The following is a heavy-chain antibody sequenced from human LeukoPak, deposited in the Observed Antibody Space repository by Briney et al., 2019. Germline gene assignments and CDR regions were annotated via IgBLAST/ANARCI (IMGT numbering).Heavy chain of an antibody. V-gene: IGHV1-2*02. CDR1: GYTFTGYY. J-gene: IGHJ5*02. CDR3: ARGGAGWLQSNWFDP. CDR2: INPNSGGT. Sequence: ASVKVSCKASGYTFTGYYMHWVRQAPGQGLEWMGWINPNSGGTNYAQKFQGRVTMTRDTPISTAYMELSRLRSDDTAVYYCARGGAGWLQSNWFDPWGQGTLVTVSS. D-gene: IGHD5-12*01.